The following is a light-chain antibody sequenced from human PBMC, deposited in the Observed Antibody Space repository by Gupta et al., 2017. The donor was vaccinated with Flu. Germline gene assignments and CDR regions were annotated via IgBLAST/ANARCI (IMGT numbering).Light chain of an antibody. V-gene: IGKV2D-29*01. CDR3: GQYIQLPPWT. J-gene: IGKJ1*01. CDR2: EVS. CDR1: QSLGHADGKTY. Sequence: DIVMTQTPLSLSVAPGQPASISCKPSQSLGHADGKTYLSWFLQKPGQPPQRLIYEVSNRFSEVTDRFSGSGLGKNLTLKISRGEEEDVGVYFCGQYIQLPPWTFGQGTKVEIK.